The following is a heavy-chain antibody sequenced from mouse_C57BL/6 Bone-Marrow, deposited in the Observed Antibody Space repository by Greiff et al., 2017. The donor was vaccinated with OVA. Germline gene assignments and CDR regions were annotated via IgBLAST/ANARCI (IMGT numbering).Heavy chain of an antibody. V-gene: IGHV1-55*01. D-gene: IGHD3-3*01. J-gene: IGHJ3*01. CDR3: ARDRRNHRAGFAY. CDR1: GYTFTSYW. Sequence: VQLQQPGAELVKPGASVKMSCKASGYTFTSYWITWVQQRPGQGLEWIGDIYPGSGSTNYNEKFKSKATLTVDTSSSTAYMQLSSLTSEDSAVYYCARDRRNHRAGFAYWGQGTLVTVAA. CDR2: IYPGSGST.